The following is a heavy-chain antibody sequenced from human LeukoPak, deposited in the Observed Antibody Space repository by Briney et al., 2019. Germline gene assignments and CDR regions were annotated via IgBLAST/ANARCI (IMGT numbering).Heavy chain of an antibody. CDR2: IDPNSGGA. D-gene: IGHD7-27*01. J-gene: IGHJ4*02. CDR1: GYTFSGYY. CDR3: ARGGKSELGTCDF. Sequence: ASVKVSCKASGYTFSGYYMNWVRQAPGQGLEWMGWIDPNSGGAIYAQNFQGRVTMTRDTSTNTAYMELRSLKSDDTAVYFCARGGKSELGTCDFWGQGTLVTVSS. V-gene: IGHV1-2*02.